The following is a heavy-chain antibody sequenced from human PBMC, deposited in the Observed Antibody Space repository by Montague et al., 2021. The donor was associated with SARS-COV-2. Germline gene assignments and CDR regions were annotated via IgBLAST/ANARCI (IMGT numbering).Heavy chain of an antibody. CDR1: GGSFSGFY. D-gene: IGHD3-10*01. CDR3: AVTYYYGSGFDY. CDR2: INQSGSI. J-gene: IGHJ4*02. Sequence: SETLSLTCAVSGGSFSGFYWSWVRQSPGEGLEWIGEINQSGSINYNPSLKSRVTILVDTSKNQFSRKLTSVTAADTAVYYCAVTYYYGSGFDYWGQGTLVTVSS. V-gene: IGHV4-34*01.